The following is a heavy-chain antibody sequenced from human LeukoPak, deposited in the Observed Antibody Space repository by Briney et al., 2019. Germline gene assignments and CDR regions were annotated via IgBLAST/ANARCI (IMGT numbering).Heavy chain of an antibody. CDR2: ISYDGSNK. D-gene: IGHD3-10*01. Sequence: GRSLRLSCAASGFTFSSYAMHWVRQAPGKGLEWVAVISYDGSNKYYADSVKGRFTISRDNSKNTLYLQMNSLRAEDTAVYYCARDLGELSPPFLDYWGQGTLVTVSS. CDR1: GFTFSSYA. V-gene: IGHV3-30-3*01. CDR3: ARDLGELSPPFLDY. J-gene: IGHJ4*02.